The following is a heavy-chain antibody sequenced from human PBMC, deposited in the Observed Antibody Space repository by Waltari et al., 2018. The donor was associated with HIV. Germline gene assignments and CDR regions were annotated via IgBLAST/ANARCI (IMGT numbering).Heavy chain of an antibody. Sequence: QVQLVESGGGVVQPGRSLRVSCAASKFTFRTYGMHWVRQAPGKGLEWVAVISYDGSNKYYADSVKGRFTISRDNSKNTLFLQMNSLRLEDTAVYYCAKDGLRTTSYFDDWGQGTLVTVSS. D-gene: IGHD4-17*01. J-gene: IGHJ4*02. CDR3: AKDGLRTTSYFDD. CDR1: KFTFRTYG. V-gene: IGHV3-30*18. CDR2: ISYDGSNK.